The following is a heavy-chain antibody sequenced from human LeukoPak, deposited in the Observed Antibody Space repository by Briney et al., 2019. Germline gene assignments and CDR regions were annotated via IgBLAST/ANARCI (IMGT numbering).Heavy chain of an antibody. CDR1: GFTLSCYN. D-gene: IGHD7-27*01. V-gene: IGHV3-48*04. J-gene: IGHJ4*02. CDR3: ARDHKDWGVFDY. CDR2: IIPSSGTI. Sequence: GGAPRPPFVAPGFTLSCYNMKWGRQAPGEGVGWVSYIIPSSGTIYYADSVKGRFTISRDNGKNSLYLEMNSVRPEDTAVYYCARDHKDWGVFDYWGQGTLVTVSS.